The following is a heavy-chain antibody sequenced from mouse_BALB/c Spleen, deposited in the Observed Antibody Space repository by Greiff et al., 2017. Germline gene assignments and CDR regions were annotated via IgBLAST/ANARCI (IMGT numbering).Heavy chain of an antibody. CDR3: ARSNDYYGTPIYCDY. Sequence: EVKVEESGGGLVQPGGSRKLSCAASGFTFSSFGMHWVRQAPEKGLEWVAYISSGGSTYYPDSVKGRFTISRDNARNILYLQMSSLRSEDTAMYYCARSNDYYGTPIYCDYWGQGTTLTVSS. D-gene: IGHD1-2*01. J-gene: IGHJ2*01. V-gene: IGHV5-6-5*01. CDR2: ISSGGST. CDR1: GFTFSSFG.